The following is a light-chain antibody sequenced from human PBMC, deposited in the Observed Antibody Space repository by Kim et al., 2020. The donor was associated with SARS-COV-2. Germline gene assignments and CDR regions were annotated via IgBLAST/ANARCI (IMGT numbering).Light chain of an antibody. Sequence: DIVMTQTPLFSPVTLGQPASISCKSSQSLVDSDGNTYLNWLQQRPGQPPRLLIYQISNRFSGVPDRFSGSGAGTDFTLRISRVEAEDVGVYYCTQAEQFPYTFGQGTKLGI. V-gene: IGKV2-24*01. CDR1: QSLVDSDGNTY. J-gene: IGKJ2*01. CDR3: TQAEQFPYT. CDR2: QIS.